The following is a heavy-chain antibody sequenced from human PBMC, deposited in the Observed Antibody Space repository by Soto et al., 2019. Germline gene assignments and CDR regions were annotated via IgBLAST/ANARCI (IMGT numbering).Heavy chain of an antibody. Sequence: GGSLRLSCAASGFTFSSYAMLWVRQAPGKGLEWVAVISYDGSNKYYADSVKGRFTISRDNSKNTLYLQMNSLRAEDTAVYYCARGLSIPAAETGLSVFWGQGTLVTVSS. CDR2: ISYDGSNK. J-gene: IGHJ4*02. D-gene: IGHD2-2*01. V-gene: IGHV3-30-3*01. CDR1: GFTFSSYA. CDR3: ARGLSIPAAETGLSVF.